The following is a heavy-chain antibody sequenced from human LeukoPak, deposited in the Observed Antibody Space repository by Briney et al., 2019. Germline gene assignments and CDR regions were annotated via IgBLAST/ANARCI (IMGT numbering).Heavy chain of an antibody. CDR2: IIPIFGIA. CDR1: GGTFSSYA. V-gene: IGHV1-69*04. D-gene: IGHD2-21*02. Sequence: ASVKVSCKASGGTFSSYAISWVRQAPGQGLEWMGRIIPIFGIANYAQKFQGRVTITADKSTSTAYMELSSLRSEDTAVYYCASALAYCGGGCYSGDYWGQGTLVTVSS. J-gene: IGHJ4*02. CDR3: ASALAYCGGGCYSGDY.